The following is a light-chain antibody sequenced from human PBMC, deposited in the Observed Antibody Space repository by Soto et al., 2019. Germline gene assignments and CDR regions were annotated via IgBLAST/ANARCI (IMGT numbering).Light chain of an antibody. Sequence: QSALTQPASVSGSPGQSITISCTGTSSDVGGYNYVSWYQQPPGITPKLLIYGVTNRPSGVSPRFSGSKSGNPASLTISGLQAEDEADYHCSSYTSASTLLYLFGTGTKGPS. J-gene: IGLJ1*01. CDR1: SSDVGGYNY. V-gene: IGLV2-14*01. CDR2: GVT. CDR3: SSYTSASTLLYL.